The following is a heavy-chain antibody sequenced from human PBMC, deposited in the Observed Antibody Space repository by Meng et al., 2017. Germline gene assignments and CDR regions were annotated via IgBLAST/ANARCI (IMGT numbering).Heavy chain of an antibody. D-gene: IGHD4-17*01. J-gene: IGHJ4*02. CDR1: GYTFTSYA. CDR3: ARRHHYGDFDY. Sequence: VPVGHVGAEVKNPGASVKVSCKASGYTFTSYAMHWVRQAPGQRLEWMGIINPSGGSTSYAQKFQGRVTMTRDTSTSTVYMELSSLRSEDTAVYYCARRHHYGDFDYWGQGTLVTVSS. V-gene: IGHV1-46*01. CDR2: INPSGGST.